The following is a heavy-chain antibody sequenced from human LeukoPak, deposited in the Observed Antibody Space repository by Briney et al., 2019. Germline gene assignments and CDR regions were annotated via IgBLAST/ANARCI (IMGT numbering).Heavy chain of an antibody. Sequence: SQTLSLTCTVSGGSISSGGYYWSWIRQHPGRGLEWIGYIYYSGSTYYNPSLKSRVTISVDTSKNQFSLKVSSVTAADTAVYYCARHAPMTTYDYWGQGTLVTVSS. CDR1: GGSISSGGYY. D-gene: IGHD4-17*01. V-gene: IGHV4-31*03. J-gene: IGHJ4*02. CDR2: IYYSGST. CDR3: ARHAPMTTYDY.